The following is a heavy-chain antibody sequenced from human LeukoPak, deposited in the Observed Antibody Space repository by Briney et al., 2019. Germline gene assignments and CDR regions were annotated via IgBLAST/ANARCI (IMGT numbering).Heavy chain of an antibody. CDR2: MDPNSGNT. J-gene: IGHJ5*02. D-gene: IGHD3-10*01. CDR1: GYTFTSYD. Sequence: ASVKVSCKASGYTFTSYDINWVRQATGQGLEWMGWMDPNSGNTGYAQKFQGRVTMTRNTSISTAYMELSSLRSEDTAVYYCARGSPMVRGAPYWFDPWGQGTLVTVSS. V-gene: IGHV1-8*01. CDR3: ARGSPMVRGAPYWFDP.